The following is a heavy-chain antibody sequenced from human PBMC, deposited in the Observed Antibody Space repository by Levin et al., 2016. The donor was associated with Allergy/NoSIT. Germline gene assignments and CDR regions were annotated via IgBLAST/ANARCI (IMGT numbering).Heavy chain of an antibody. Sequence: VRQMPGKGLEWMGIIYPGDSETRYSPSFQGQVTISADKSLTTAYLQWSSVKASDTAIYYCARLVGHPRFSRSDADAWDIVVGPGNIGTNNWFDPWGQGTLVTSPQ. J-gene: IGHJ5*02. D-gene: IGHD2-2*01. CDR3: ARLVGHPRFSRSDADAWDIVVGPGNIGTNNWFDP. CDR2: IYPGDSET. V-gene: IGHV5-51*01.